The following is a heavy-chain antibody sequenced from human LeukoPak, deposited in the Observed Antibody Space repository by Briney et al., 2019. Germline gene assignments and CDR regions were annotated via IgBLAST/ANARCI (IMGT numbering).Heavy chain of an antibody. V-gene: IGHV4-34*01. CDR2: INDSRST. CDR1: GGSSTGYY. CDR3: ARFGFWKEQLLHFDY. Sequence: SETMSLTSAVYGGSSTGYYWSWIRPPQGKGLEWIGEINDSRSTNCDPLLKSRVTISVDTAKSQFTLKLSSVTDAETAVYYCARFGFWKEQLLHFDYWGQGTLVTVSS. D-gene: IGHD6-13*01. J-gene: IGHJ4*02.